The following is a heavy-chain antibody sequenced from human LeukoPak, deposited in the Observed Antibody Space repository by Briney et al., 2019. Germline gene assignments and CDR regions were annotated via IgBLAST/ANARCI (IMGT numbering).Heavy chain of an antibody. CDR1: GYTFTVYY. V-gene: IGHV1-2*02. D-gene: IGHD3-22*01. CDR2: INPNSGGT. CDR3: ARLSGSSGYSALGY. Sequence: GASVKVSCKASGYTFTVYYMHWVRQAPGQGLEWMGWINPNSGGTNYAQKFQGRVTMTRDTSISTAYMELSRLRSDDTAVYYCARLSGSSGYSALGYWGQGTLVTVSS. J-gene: IGHJ4*02.